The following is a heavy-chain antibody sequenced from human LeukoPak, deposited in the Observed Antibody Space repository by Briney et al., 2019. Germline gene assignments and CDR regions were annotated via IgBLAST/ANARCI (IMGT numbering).Heavy chain of an antibody. CDR2: ISGSGGST. Sequence: GGSLRLSCAVSGFTFSSYAMSWVRQAPGKGLEWVSAISGSGGSTYYADSVKGRFTISRDNSKNTLYLQMNSLRAEDTAVYYCARGGRTTWHGMDVWGQGATVTVSS. V-gene: IGHV3-23*01. D-gene: IGHD4-17*01. CDR3: ARGGRTTWHGMDV. CDR1: GFTFSSYA. J-gene: IGHJ6*02.